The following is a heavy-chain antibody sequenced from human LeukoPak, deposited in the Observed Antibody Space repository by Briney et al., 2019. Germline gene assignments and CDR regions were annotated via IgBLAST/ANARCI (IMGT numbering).Heavy chain of an antibody. CDR2: INPNSGDT. CDR3: ARDFYYDSSGAFDF. CDR1: GYTFTDPY. D-gene: IGHD3-22*01. Sequence: ASLKVSCKASGYTFTDPYIHWVRRAPGQGLEWMGWINPNSGDTNYAQKFQGRVTMTRDTSITTAYMELSRLRSDDTAVYYCARDFYYDSSGAFDFWGQGTLVTASS. V-gene: IGHV1-2*02. J-gene: IGHJ4*02.